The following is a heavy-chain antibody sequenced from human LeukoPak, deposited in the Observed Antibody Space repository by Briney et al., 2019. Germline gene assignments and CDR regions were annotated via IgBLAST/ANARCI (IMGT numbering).Heavy chain of an antibody. CDR3: ARYAGDGYCSSTSCYELFNWCDT. J-gene: IGHJ5*02. D-gene: IGHD2-2*03. CDR2: INPNSGGT. Sequence: GASVKVSCKASGYTFTGYYMHWVRQAPGQGLEWMGWINPNSGGTNYAQKFQGRVTMTRDTSISTAYMELSRLRSDDTAVYYCARYAGDGYCSSTSCYELFNWCDTWGQGTLVTVSA. CDR1: GYTFTGYY. V-gene: IGHV1-2*02.